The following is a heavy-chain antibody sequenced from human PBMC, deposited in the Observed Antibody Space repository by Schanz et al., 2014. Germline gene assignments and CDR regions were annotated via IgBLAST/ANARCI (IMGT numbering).Heavy chain of an antibody. CDR1: GGTFSSFG. CDR2: IIPSLGLA. CDR3: ARDRLECGAECYSVEVFEI. D-gene: IGHD2-21*01. J-gene: IGHJ4*02. V-gene: IGHV1-69*04. Sequence: QVQLVQSGGEMKKPGSSVKVSCKASGGTFSSFGINWVRQAPGQGLEWMGRIIPSLGLAKYEQKFQDKVTITADTSTTTAYMELSGLRSEDTAVYYCARDRLECGAECYSVEVFEIWGQGTLVTVSS.